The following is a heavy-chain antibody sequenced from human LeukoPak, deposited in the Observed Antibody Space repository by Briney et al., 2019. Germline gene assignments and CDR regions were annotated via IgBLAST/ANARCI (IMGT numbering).Heavy chain of an antibody. CDR1: GYTFTSYD. V-gene: IGHV1-46*01. Sequence: ASVKVSCKASGYTFTSYDINWVRQAPGQGLEWMGMIYPRDGSTSYAQRFQDRVTVTRDTSTSTVHMELSGLRAEDTALYYCARGQEGFDYWGQGTLVTVPS. CDR2: IYPRDGST. J-gene: IGHJ4*02. CDR3: ARGQEGFDY.